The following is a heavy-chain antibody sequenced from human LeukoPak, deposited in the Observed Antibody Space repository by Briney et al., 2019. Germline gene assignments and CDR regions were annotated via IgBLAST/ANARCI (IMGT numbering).Heavy chain of an antibody. CDR1: GGSISSYY. CDR2: IYTSGST. D-gene: IGHD5-18*01. V-gene: IGHV4-4*09. CDR3: ARGTRGYSYGSYYYMDV. Sequence: SSETLSLTCTVSGGSISSYYWSWIRQPPGKGLEWIGYIYTSGSTNYNPSLKSRVPISVDTSKNQFSLKLSSVTAADTAVYYCARGTRGYSYGSYYYMDVWGKGTTVTVSS. J-gene: IGHJ6*03.